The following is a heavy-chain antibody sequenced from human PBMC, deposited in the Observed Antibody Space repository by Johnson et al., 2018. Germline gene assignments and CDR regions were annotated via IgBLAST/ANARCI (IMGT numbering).Heavy chain of an antibody. Sequence: QVQLVQSGGGVVQPGRSLRLSCAASGFTFSSYGMHWVRQAPGKGLEWVAVISYDGSNKYYADSVKGRFTISRDNSKNTLYLQMNSLRAEDPAVYYCAKASSGWIPDAFDIWGQGTMVTVSS. D-gene: IGHD6-19*01. V-gene: IGHV3-30*18. CDR1: GFTFSSYG. CDR3: AKASSGWIPDAFDI. CDR2: ISYDGSNK. J-gene: IGHJ3*02.